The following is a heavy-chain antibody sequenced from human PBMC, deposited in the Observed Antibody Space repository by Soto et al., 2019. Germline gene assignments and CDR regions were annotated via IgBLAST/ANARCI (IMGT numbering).Heavy chain of an antibody. CDR3: ARKKGDTFDI. Sequence: EVQLVESGGGLVKPGGSLRLSCAASGFTFSSYTMNWVRQAPGKGLEWVSFISSSGTYTYYADSLKGRFTISRDNAKDSLYLQMNSLRAEDTAVYCCARKKGDTFDIWGQGTMVPVSS. V-gene: IGHV3-21*01. J-gene: IGHJ3*02. CDR1: GFTFSSYT. CDR2: ISSSGTYT.